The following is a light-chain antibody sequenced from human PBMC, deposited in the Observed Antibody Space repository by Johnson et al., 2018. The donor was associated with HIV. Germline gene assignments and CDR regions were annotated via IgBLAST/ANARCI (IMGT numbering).Light chain of an antibody. CDR1: SSNIGNNY. CDR3: GTWDSSLSANV. V-gene: IGLV1-51*01. Sequence: QSVLTQPPSVSAAPGQKVTISCSGSSSNIGNNYVSWYQQLPGTAPKLLIYDNNKRPSGIPDRFSGSKSGTSATLGITGTQTGDEADYYCGTWDSSLSANVFGTGTKVTVL. CDR2: DNN. J-gene: IGLJ1*01.